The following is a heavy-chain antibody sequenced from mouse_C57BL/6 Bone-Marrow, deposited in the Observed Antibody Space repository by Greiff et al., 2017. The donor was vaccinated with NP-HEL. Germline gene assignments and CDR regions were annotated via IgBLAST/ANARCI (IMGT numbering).Heavy chain of an antibody. D-gene: IGHD2-5*01. J-gene: IGHJ2*01. CDR2: IDPSDSET. Sequence: QVQLQQPGAELVRPGSSVKLSCKASGYTFTSYWMHWVKQRPIQGLEWIGNIDPSDSETHYNQKFKDKATLTVDKSSSTAYMQLSSLTSEDSAVYYCARGYSNYPLFDYWGQGTTLTVSS. CDR1: GYTFTSYW. V-gene: IGHV1-52*01. CDR3: ARGYSNYPLFDY.